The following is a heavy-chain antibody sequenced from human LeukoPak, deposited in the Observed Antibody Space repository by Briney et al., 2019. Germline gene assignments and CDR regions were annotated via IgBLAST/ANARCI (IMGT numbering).Heavy chain of an antibody. V-gene: IGHV3-23*01. J-gene: IGHJ4*02. CDR2: IFPSGGEI. Sequence: GGSVRLSCAASGFTFSTFAMIWVRQPPGKGLEWVSSIFPSGGEIHYADSVRGRFTISRDNSKSTLSLQMNSLRAEDTAIYYCATYRQVLLPFESWGQGTLVTVSS. CDR1: GFTFSTFA. D-gene: IGHD2-8*02. CDR3: ATYRQVLLPFES.